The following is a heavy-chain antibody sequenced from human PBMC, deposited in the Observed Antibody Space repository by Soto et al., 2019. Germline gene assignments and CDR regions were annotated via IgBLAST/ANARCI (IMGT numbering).Heavy chain of an antibody. Sequence: EVQLLESGGGLVQPGGSLRLSCAASGFTFSSYAMCWVRQAPGKGLEWVSAISGSGGSTYYADSVKGRFTISRDNSKNTLYLQMNSLRAEDTAVYYCAKDLYYYDSSGYYIHGMDVWGQGTTVTVSS. V-gene: IGHV3-23*01. CDR1: GFTFSSYA. J-gene: IGHJ6*02. CDR3: AKDLYYYDSSGYYIHGMDV. CDR2: ISGSGGST. D-gene: IGHD3-22*01.